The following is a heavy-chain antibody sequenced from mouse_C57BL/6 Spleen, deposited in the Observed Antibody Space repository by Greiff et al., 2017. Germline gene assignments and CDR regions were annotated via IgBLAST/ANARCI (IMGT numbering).Heavy chain of an antibody. D-gene: IGHD1-1*01. J-gene: IGHJ1*03. Sequence: EVQGVESGGGLVQPGGSMKLSCVASGFTFSNYWMNWVRQSPEKGLEWVAQIRLKSDNYATHYAESVKGRFTISRDDSKSSVYLQMNNLRAEDTGIYYCTEHGSSYGYFDVWGTGTTVTVSS. CDR1: GFTFSNYW. CDR3: TEHGSSYGYFDV. V-gene: IGHV6-3*01. CDR2: IRLKSDNYAT.